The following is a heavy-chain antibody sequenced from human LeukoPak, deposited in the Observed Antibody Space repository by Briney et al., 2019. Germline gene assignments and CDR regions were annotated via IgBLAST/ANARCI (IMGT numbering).Heavy chain of an antibody. CDR2: VQYDGSIK. D-gene: IGHD4-23*01. CDR1: GFTFNRYG. Sequence: QAGGSLRLSCVASGFTFNRYGMHWVRQAPGRGLEWVAFVQYDGSIKLYGDSVKGRFTISRDNSKNTLYLQMNSLRAEDTAVYYCAKDFTQSGGYHMDVWGKGTTVTVSS. V-gene: IGHV3-30*02. CDR3: AKDFTQSGGYHMDV. J-gene: IGHJ6*03.